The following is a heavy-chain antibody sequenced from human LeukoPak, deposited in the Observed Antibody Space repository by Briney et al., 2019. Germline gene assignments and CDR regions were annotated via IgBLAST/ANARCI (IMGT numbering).Heavy chain of an antibody. V-gene: IGHV1-18*01. Sequence: ASVKVSCKASGYTFTSYDISWVRQAPGQGLEWMGWINAYNGNTNYAQKLQGRVTMTTDTSTSTAYMELRSLRSDDTAVYYCARASYDSSGYYGTTDYWGQGTLVTVSS. CDR1: GYTFTSYD. J-gene: IGHJ4*02. D-gene: IGHD3-22*01. CDR2: INAYNGNT. CDR3: ARASYDSSGYYGTTDY.